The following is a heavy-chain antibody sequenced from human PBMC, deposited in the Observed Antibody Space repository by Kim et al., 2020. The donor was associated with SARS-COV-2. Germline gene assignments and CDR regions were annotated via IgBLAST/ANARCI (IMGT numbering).Heavy chain of an antibody. D-gene: IGHD2-8*02. Sequence: KPTYAQGFTGRFVFSLDTSVSTAYMQISSLKAEDAAVYYCAREVGGVCDYWGQGTLVTVSS. J-gene: IGHJ4*02. V-gene: IGHV7-4-1*02. CDR2: KP. CDR3: AREVGGVCDY.